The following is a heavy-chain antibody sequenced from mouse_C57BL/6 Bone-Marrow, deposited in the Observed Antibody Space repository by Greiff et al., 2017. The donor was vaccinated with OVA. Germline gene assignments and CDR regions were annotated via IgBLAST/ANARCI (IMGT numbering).Heavy chain of an antibody. CDR2: INPSNGGT. CDR1: GYTFTDYY. CDR3: ARDLGRGLGPYAMDY. J-gene: IGHJ4*01. D-gene: IGHD4-1*01. Sequence: EVQLQQSGPVLVKPGASVKLSCKASGYTFTDYYMNWVKQSHGKSLEWIGVINPSNGGTSYNQKFKGKATLTVDKSSSTAYMELNSLTSEDSAVYYCARDLGRGLGPYAMDYWGQGTSVTVSS. V-gene: IGHV1-19*01.